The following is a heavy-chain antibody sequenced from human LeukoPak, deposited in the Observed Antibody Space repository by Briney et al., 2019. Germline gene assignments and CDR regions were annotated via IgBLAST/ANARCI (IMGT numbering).Heavy chain of an antibody. V-gene: IGHV3-30*02. Sequence: GGSLRLSCAASGFTFSSYGMHWVRQAPGKGLEWVAVIWYGGSNKYYADSVKGRFTISRDNSKNTLYLQMNSLRAEDTAVYYCTKDSHGGAGAPTDYWGQGTLVTVSS. J-gene: IGHJ4*02. CDR2: IWYGGSNK. D-gene: IGHD1-26*01. CDR3: TKDSHGGAGAPTDY. CDR1: GFTFSSYG.